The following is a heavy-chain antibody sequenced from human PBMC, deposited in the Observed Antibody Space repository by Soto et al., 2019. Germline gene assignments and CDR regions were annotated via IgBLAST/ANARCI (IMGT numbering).Heavy chain of an antibody. CDR1: GFTFSSYG. V-gene: IGHV3-30*18. J-gene: IGHJ6*02. Sequence: QVQLVESGGGVVQPGRSLRLSCAASGFTFSSYGMHWVRQAPGKGLEWVAVISYDGSNKYYADSVKGRFTISRDNSKNTLYLQMNSLRAEDTAVYYCAKDMRGGGAITYYYYYGMDVWGQGTTVTVSS. CDR2: ISYDGSNK. CDR3: AKDMRGGGAITYYYYYGMDV. D-gene: IGHD2-21*01.